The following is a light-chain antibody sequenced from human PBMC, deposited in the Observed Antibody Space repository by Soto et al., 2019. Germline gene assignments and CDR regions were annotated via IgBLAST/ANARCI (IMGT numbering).Light chain of an antibody. V-gene: IGLV1-47*02. CDR1: SSNIGSNY. CDR2: SNN. CDR3: AAWDDSLSGWV. J-gene: IGLJ3*02. Sequence: QAVVTQPPSASGTPGQRVTISCSGSSSNIGSNYVYWYQQLPGTAPKLLIYSNNQRPSGVPDRFSGSKSGTSASLAIRGLRSEDEADYYCAAWDDSLSGWVFGGGTKLTVL.